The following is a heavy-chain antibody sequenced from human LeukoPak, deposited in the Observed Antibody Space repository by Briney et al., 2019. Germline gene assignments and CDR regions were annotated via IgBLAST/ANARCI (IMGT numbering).Heavy chain of an antibody. CDR3: VIFCAPLAHDAFDI. CDR2: ISGSGGST. V-gene: IGHV3-23*01. D-gene: IGHD3-3*01. CDR1: GFTFSSYA. J-gene: IGHJ3*02. Sequence: GGSLRLSGAASGFTFSSYAMSWVRQAPGQGLEWVSAISGSGGSTYYADSGKGRFTISRDNSKNTLYLQMNSLRADDTAVYYCVIFCAPLAHDAFDIWGQGTMVTVSS.